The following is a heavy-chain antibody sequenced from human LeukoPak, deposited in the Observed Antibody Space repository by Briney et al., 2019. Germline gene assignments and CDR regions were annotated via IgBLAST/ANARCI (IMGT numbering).Heavy chain of an antibody. CDR3: ATSSRDGYNFFAFDI. J-gene: IGHJ3*02. V-gene: IGHV3-21*01. Sequence: GGSLRLSCAASGFTFSSYSMNWVRQAPGKGLEWVSSISSSSSYIYYADSVKGRFTISRDNAKNSLYLQMNSLRAEDTAVYYCATSSRDGYNFFAFDIWGQGTMVTVSS. D-gene: IGHD5-24*01. CDR2: ISSSSSYI. CDR1: GFTFSSYS.